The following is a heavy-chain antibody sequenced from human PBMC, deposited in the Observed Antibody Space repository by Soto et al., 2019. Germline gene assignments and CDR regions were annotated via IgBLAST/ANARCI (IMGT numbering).Heavy chain of an antibody. CDR1: EFSLSSNGVG. D-gene: IGHD4-17*01. CDR2: IYWDDSK. V-gene: IGHV2-5*02. CDR3: AKKGGGDYILGY. Sequence: QITLKESGPTLGKPTQTLTLTCTVSEFSLSSNGVGVGWIRQPPGKALEWLALIYWDDSKHYSPSLKSRLTITKDTSRNQVVLTMTNMDPVDTATYYCAKKGGGDYILGYWGQGTLVTVSS. J-gene: IGHJ4*02.